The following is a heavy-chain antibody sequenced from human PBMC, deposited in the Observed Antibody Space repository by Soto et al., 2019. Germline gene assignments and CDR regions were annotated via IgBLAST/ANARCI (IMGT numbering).Heavy chain of an antibody. V-gene: IGHV1-69*08. J-gene: IGHJ4*02. CDR3: AREDENSGYVKFDY. CDR2: IIPILGIA. CDR1: GGTFSSYT. D-gene: IGHD5-12*01. Sequence: QVQLVQSGAEVKKPGSSVKVSCKASGGTFSSYTISWVRQAPGQGLEWMGRIIPILGIANYAQKLQGRVTITADKYTSTAYMEVGSLRYEETAVYYWAREDENSGYVKFDYWGQGNLVTVSA.